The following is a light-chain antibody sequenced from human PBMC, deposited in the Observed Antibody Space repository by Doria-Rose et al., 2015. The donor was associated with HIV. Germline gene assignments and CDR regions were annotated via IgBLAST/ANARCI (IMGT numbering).Light chain of an antibody. CDR2: WAS. V-gene: IGKV4-1*01. J-gene: IGKJ3*01. Sequence: EIVMTQSSESLGMSLGERATLNCKSNQSLLYTSKNYLAWYQQKPGQPPKLLIYWASTRQSGFPARFSGSGSGTDFTLTISSLEAEDVAVYYCQQYYDTPSFGPGTTVDIK. CDR3: QQYYDTPS. CDR1: QSLLYTSKNY.